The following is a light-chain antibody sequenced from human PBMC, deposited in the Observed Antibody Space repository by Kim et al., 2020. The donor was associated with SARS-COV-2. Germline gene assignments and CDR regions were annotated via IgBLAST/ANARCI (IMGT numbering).Light chain of an antibody. CDR2: GAS. V-gene: IGKV3-15*01. J-gene: IGKJ5*01. CDR3: QQYHNWPPIT. CDR1: QSVSSN. Sequence: SPGERAPLSCRASQSVSSNLAWYQQKPGQAPRLLIYGASTRATGIPARFSGSGSGTDFTLTISSLQSGDFAVYFCQQYHNWPPITFGRGTRLEIK.